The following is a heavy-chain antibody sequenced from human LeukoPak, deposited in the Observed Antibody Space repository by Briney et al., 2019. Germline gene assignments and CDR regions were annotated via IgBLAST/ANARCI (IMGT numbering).Heavy chain of an antibody. J-gene: IGHJ4*02. D-gene: IGHD6-6*01. CDR2: INHSGST. V-gene: IGHV4-34*01. Sequence: SETLSLTCAVYGGSFSGYYWSWIRQPPGKGLEWIGEINHSGSTNYNPSLKSRVTISVDTSKNQFSLKLSSVTAADTAAYYCARRYHLESIAARPPFDYWGQGTLVTDSS. CDR1: GGSFSGYY. CDR3: ARRYHLESIAARPPFDY.